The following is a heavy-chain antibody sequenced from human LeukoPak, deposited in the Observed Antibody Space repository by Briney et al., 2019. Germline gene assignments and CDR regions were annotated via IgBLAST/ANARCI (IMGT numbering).Heavy chain of an antibody. CDR2: IDPSSGGT. Sequence: ASVKVSCKASGGTFSRYGISWVRQAPGQGLEWMGWIDPSSGGTNSAQKFQGRVTMARDTSITTVYMELSSLTSDDTAIHFCARDRIAPAGSIIDYWGQGTLVTVSS. J-gene: IGHJ4*02. CDR3: ARDRIAPAGSIIDY. V-gene: IGHV1-2*02. D-gene: IGHD6-13*01. CDR1: GGTFSRYG.